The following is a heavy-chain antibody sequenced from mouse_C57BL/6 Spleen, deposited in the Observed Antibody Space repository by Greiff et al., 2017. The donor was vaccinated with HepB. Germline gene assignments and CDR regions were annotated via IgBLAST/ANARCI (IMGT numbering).Heavy chain of an antibody. V-gene: IGHV5-16*01. CDR1: GFTFSDYY. CDR2: INYDGSST. CDR3: ARATHEGYFDV. Sequence: EVKVEESEGGLVQPGSSMKLSCTASGFTFSDYYMAWVRQVPEKGLEWVANINYDGSSTYYLDSLKSRFIISRDNAKNILYLQMSSLKSEDTATYYCARATHEGYFDVWGTGTTVTVSS. J-gene: IGHJ1*03.